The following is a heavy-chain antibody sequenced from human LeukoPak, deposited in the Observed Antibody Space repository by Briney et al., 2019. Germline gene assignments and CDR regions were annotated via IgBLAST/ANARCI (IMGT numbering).Heavy chain of an antibody. J-gene: IGHJ4*02. CDR3: AKGSWVGSIEDY. V-gene: IGHV3-23*01. CDR2: ISGSAIST. D-gene: IGHD3-16*01. CDR1: GFTFSSYA. Sequence: GGSLRLSCAASGFTFSSYAMNWVRQAPGKGPEWVSGISGSAISTHYADSVKGRFTISRDNSKNTLYLQMNSLRGEDTAMYHCAKGSWVGSIEDYWGQGTLVTVSS.